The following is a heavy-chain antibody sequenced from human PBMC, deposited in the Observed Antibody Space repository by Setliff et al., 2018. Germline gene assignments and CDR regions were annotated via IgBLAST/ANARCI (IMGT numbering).Heavy chain of an antibody. CDR1: GGSISSSNW. V-gene: IGHV4-4*02. Sequence: SETLSLTCAVSGGSISSSNWWSWVRQPPGKGLEWIGEINHRGSTDYNPSLKSRVTISIDTSKDQFSLKLISMTAADTAVYYCARGYCSGGSCYSGRAIYHYYYMDVWGKGTTVTVSS. D-gene: IGHD2-15*01. CDR2: INHRGST. J-gene: IGHJ6*03. CDR3: ARGYCSGGSCYSGRAIYHYYYMDV.